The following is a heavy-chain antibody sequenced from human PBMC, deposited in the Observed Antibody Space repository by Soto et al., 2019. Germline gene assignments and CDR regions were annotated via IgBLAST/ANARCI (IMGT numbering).Heavy chain of an antibody. V-gene: IGHV1-18*01. Sequence: ASVKVSCKTSGYTFTRYGISWVRQAPGQGLEWMGWISGYDGKTNFAQKVQDRLTMTTDTSTSTVYMELRSLTSEDTAVYYCARDESWHDLVWWFDPWGQGTLVTVSS. CDR1: GYTFTRYG. CDR3: ARDESWHDLVWWFDP. J-gene: IGHJ5*02. D-gene: IGHD1-1*01. CDR2: ISGYDGKT.